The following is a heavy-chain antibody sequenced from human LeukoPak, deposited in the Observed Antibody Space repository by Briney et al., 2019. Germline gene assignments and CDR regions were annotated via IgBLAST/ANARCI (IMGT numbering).Heavy chain of an antibody. CDR1: GFTFSSYG. CDR2: ISYDGSNK. CDR3: TTSPSFGSSWYTFNY. V-gene: IGHV3-30*03. D-gene: IGHD6-13*01. J-gene: IGHJ4*02. Sequence: GGSLRLSCAASGFTFSSYGMHWVRQAPGKGLEWVAVISYDGSNKYYADSVKGRFTISRDNSKNTLYLQMNSLRAEDTAVYYCTTSPSFGSSWYTFNYWGQGTLVTVSS.